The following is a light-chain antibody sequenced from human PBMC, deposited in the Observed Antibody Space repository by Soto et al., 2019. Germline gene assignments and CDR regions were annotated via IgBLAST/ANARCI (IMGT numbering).Light chain of an antibody. CDR3: SSYAGSNNLV. V-gene: IGLV2-8*01. CDR1: SSDVGGYNY. CDR2: EVS. Sequence: QSALTQPPSASGSPGQSVTISCTGTSSDVGGYNYVSWYQQHPGKAPKLMIYEVSKRPSGVPDRFSGSKSGNTASLTVSGLQDEDEADYYCSSYAGSNNLVFGTGTQLTVL. J-gene: IGLJ1*01.